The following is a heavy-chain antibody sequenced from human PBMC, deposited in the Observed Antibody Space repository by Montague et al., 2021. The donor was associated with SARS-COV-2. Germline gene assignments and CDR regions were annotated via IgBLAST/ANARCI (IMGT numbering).Heavy chain of an antibody. CDR1: GSSVRSYF. CDR2: IYDSGST. CDR3: ARENTVTTLGGPYYIDS. J-gene: IGHJ4*02. D-gene: IGHD4-17*01. V-gene: IGHV4-59*02. Sequence: SETLSLTCRVSGSSVRSYFWGWIRQPPGKGLEWIGNIYDSGSTNYNPSLKSRGTISIYTSKNQFSLKLSAVTAADTAVSYCARENTVTTLGGPYYIDSWGQGTLVTVSA.